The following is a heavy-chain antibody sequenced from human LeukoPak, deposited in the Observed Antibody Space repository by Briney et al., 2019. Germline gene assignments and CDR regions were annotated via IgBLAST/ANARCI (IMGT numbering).Heavy chain of an antibody. CDR2: INLNAVTT. CDR1: GYTFTNYY. D-gene: IGHD6-25*01. V-gene: IGHV1-46*01. Sequence: SVKVSCKASGYTFTNYYIHWMRQAPGQGLEWVGIINLNAVTTRYAQKFQGRITVTRDTFTSTVYMELSSLRSEDTAVYFCAREGAAEAKNFDYWGQGTLVIVSS. CDR3: AREGAAEAKNFDY. J-gene: IGHJ4*02.